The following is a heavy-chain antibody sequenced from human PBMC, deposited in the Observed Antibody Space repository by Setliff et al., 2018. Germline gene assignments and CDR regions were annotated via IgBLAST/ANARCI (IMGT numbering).Heavy chain of an antibody. D-gene: IGHD5-18*01. CDR1: GGTFNSYA. CDR3: AREGVDTRSSTDYRYYMDV. V-gene: IGHV1-69*13. Sequence: ASVKVSCKASGGTFNSYAISWVRQAPGQGVEWMGGIIPIFGSANYARKFQGRVTVTADESTSTAYMELSSLRSEDTAVYYCAREGVDTRSSTDYRYYMDVWGKGTTVTVSS. J-gene: IGHJ6*03. CDR2: IIPIFGSA.